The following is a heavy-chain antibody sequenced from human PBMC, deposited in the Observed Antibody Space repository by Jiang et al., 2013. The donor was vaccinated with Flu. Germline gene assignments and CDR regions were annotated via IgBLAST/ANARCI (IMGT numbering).Heavy chain of an antibody. Sequence: VQLLESGGGLVRPGESLRLSCAASGFTFSSYAMSWVRQAPGKGLEWVSAISGSGDSTYYAGSVKGRFTISRDNSKNTLYLQMNSLRAEDTAVYYCATGGSYYSFDYWGQGTLVTVSS. J-gene: IGHJ4*02. CDR3: ATGGSYYSFDY. V-gene: IGHV3-23*01. CDR2: ISGSGDST. D-gene: IGHD1-26*01. CDR1: GFTFSSYA.